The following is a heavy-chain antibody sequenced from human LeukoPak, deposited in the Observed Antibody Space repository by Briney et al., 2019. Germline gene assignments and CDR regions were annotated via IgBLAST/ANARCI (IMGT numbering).Heavy chain of an antibody. CDR1: GFTFSSYG. J-gene: IGHJ4*02. D-gene: IGHD6-19*01. V-gene: IGHV3-7*01. Sequence: GGSLRLSCAASGFTFSSYGMHWVRQAPGKGLEWVANVNEGGSLNYYVDSLKGRFIISRDNTKNSLYLQMDSLRPEDTGVYYCARVGKSGWDFDHWGQGTLVTVSS. CDR3: ARVGKSGWDFDH. CDR2: VNEGGSLN.